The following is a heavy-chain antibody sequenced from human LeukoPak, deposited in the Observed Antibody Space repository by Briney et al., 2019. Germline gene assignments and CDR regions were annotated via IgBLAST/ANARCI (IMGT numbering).Heavy chain of an antibody. CDR3: ARGLSYLIPSYHYYGMDV. Sequence: SETLSLTCAVYGGSFSGYYWSWIRQPPGKGLEWIGEINHSGSTNYNPSLKSRVTISVDTSKNQFSLKLSSVTAADTAVYYCARGLSYLIPSYHYYGMDVWGQGTTVTASS. J-gene: IGHJ6*02. CDR1: GGSFSGYY. CDR2: INHSGST. D-gene: IGHD3-10*01. V-gene: IGHV4-34*01.